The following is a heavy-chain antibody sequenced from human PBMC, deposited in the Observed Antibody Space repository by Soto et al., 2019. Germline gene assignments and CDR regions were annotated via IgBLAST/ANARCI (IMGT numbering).Heavy chain of an antibody. CDR1: GGTFSSYA. Sequence: SVKVSCKASGGTFSSYAISWVRQAPGQGLEWMGGIIPIFGTANYAQKFQGRVTITADESTSTAYMELSSLRSEDTAVYYCAGFLQWDYYYYGMDVWGQGTTVTVSS. V-gene: IGHV1-69*13. D-gene: IGHD1-1*01. CDR3: AGFLQWDYYYYGMDV. CDR2: IIPIFGTA. J-gene: IGHJ6*02.